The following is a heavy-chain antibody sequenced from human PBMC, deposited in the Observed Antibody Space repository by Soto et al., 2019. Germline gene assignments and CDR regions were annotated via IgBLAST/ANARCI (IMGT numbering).Heavy chain of an antibody. J-gene: IGHJ6*03. Sequence: SETLSLTCTVSGGSISSYYWSWIRQPPGKGLEWIGYIYYSGSTNYNPSLKSRVTISVDTSKNQFSLKLSSVTAADTAVYYCALFRSPTGTELYYYYMDVWGKGTTVTVSS. CDR2: IYYSGST. V-gene: IGHV4-59*08. CDR1: GGSISSYY. D-gene: IGHD1-1*01. CDR3: ALFRSPTGTELYYYYMDV.